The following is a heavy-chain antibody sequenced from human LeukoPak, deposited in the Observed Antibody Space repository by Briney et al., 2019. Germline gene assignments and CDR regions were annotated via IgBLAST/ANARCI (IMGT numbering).Heavy chain of an antibody. J-gene: IGHJ4*02. CDR1: GFTFSDYY. CDR3: ARATHYYESSGYDY. V-gene: IGHV3-11*01. CDR2: ISSSGSTI. D-gene: IGHD3-22*01. Sequence: GGSLRLSCAASGFTFSDYYMSWIRQAPGKGLEWVSYISSSGSTIYYADSVKGRFTISRDNAKNSLYLQMNSLRAEDTALYYCARATHYYESSGYDYWGQGTLVTVSS.